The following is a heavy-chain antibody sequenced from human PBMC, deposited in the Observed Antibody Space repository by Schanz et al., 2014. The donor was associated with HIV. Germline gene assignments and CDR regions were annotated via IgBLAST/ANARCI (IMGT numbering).Heavy chain of an antibody. CDR2: IIPLFGTS. CDR1: GGTFINYA. V-gene: IGHV1-69*01. J-gene: IGHJ4*02. D-gene: IGHD6-19*01. Sequence: QVQLVQSGAEVKKPGSSVKVFCRASGGTFINYAFSWVRQAPGQGLEWMGGIIPLFGTSNYAQKFQGRATITADESTSTAYMELSSLRSEDTAVYYCAKVAIHSSGWSPFDYWGQGTLVTVSS. CDR3: AKVAIHSSGWSPFDY.